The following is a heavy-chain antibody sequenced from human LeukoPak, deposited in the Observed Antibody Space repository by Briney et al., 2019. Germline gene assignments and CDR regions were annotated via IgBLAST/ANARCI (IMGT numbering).Heavy chain of an antibody. J-gene: IGHJ5*02. V-gene: IGHV4-34*01. CDR1: GSPFSGYY. D-gene: IGHD5-18*01. CDR3: APRGDIEHSFGYGKWFDP. Sequence: SETLSLTCAVYGSPFSGYYWTWIRQPPGKGLEWIGEINHSGSTNYNASLKNRVTISMDTSKNQFSLRLTSVTAADTAVYYCAPRGDIEHSFGYGKWFDPWGQGTRVTVSS. CDR2: INHSGST.